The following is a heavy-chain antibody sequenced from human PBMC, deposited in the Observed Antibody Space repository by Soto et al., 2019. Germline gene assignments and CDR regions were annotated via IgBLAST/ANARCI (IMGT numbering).Heavy chain of an antibody. CDR3: ARLLTRELTIFGPATGYYYMDV. V-gene: IGHV3-21*01. Sequence: GGSLRLSCAASGFTFSSYSMNWVRQAPGKGLEWVSSISSSSSYIYYADSVKGRFTISRDNAKNSLYLQMNSLRAEDTAVYYCARLLTRELTIFGPATGYYYMDVWGKGTTVTVSS. CDR1: GFTFSSYS. J-gene: IGHJ6*03. CDR2: ISSSSSYI. D-gene: IGHD3-3*01.